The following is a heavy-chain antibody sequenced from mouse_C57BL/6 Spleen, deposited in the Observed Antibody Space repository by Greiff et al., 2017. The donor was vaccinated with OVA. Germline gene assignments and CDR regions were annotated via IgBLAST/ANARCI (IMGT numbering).Heavy chain of an antibody. V-gene: IGHV1-80*01. CDR1: GYAFSSYW. Sequence: QVQLQQSGAELVQPGASVKISCKASGYAFSSYWLTWLKQRPGKGLEWIGQIYPGDGDTKYNGKFKGKATLTADKSSSTAYMQLSSLTSEDSAVYFCARYDGYYDAMDYWGQGTSVTVSS. CDR2: IYPGDGDT. J-gene: IGHJ4*01. CDR3: ARYDGYYDAMDY. D-gene: IGHD2-3*01.